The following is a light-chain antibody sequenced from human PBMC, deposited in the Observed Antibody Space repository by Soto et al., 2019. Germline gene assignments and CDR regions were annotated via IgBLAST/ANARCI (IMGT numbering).Light chain of an antibody. CDR2: DAS. CDR3: QQRSNWPALT. Sequence: EIVLTQSPATLPLSPGERATLSCRASQSVSSYLACYQQKPGQAPRLLIYDASNRATGIPARFSGSGSGTDFTLTISSLEPEDFAVYYCQQRSNWPALTFGGGTKVEIQ. J-gene: IGKJ4*01. V-gene: IGKV3-11*01. CDR1: QSVSSY.